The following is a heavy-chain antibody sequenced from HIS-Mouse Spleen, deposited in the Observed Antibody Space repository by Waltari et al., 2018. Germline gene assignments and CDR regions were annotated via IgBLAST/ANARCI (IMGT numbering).Heavy chain of an antibody. CDR2: ISWDGGST. D-gene: IGHD6-13*01. CDR3: ARGAAAGPFDY. J-gene: IGHJ4*02. CDR1: GFTCDDYA. V-gene: IGHV3-43D*03. Sequence: EVQLVESGGVVVQPGGSLRLSCADSGFTCDDYAMHWVRQDPGDGLEWVSLISWDGGSTYYADSVKGRFTISRDNSKNSLYLQMNSLRAEDTALYYCARGAAAGPFDYWGQGTLVTVSS.